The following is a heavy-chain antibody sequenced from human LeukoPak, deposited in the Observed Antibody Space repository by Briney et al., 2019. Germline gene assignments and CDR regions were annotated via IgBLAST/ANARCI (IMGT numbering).Heavy chain of an antibody. Sequence: GGSLRLSCAASGFTFSSYGMHWVRQAPGKGLEWVAFIRYDGSNKYYADSVKGRFTISRDNSKNTLYQQMNSLRAEDTAVYYCAKDGVDYGDYGYFDYWGQGTLVTVSS. V-gene: IGHV3-30*02. CDR2: IRYDGSNK. CDR1: GFTFSSYG. CDR3: AKDGVDYGDYGYFDY. D-gene: IGHD4-17*01. J-gene: IGHJ4*02.